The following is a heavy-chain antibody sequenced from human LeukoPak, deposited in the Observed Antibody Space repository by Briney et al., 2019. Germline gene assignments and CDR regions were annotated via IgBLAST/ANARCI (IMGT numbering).Heavy chain of an antibody. CDR2: IRYDGSNK. CDR1: GFTFSSYG. J-gene: IGHJ6*03. Sequence: PGGSLRLSCAASGFTFSSYGMHWVRQAPGKGLEWVAFIRYDGSNKYYADSVKGRFTISRDNSKNTLYLQMNSLRAEDTAVYYCAKDLPGRAVASMDVWGKGTTVTVSS. V-gene: IGHV3-30*02. D-gene: IGHD6-19*01. CDR3: AKDLPGRAVASMDV.